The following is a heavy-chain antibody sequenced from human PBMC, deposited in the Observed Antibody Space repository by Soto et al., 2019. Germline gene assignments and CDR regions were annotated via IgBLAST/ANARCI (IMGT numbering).Heavy chain of an antibody. J-gene: IGHJ5*01. Sequence: EVQLVESGGGVVRPGGSLRLACEVSGFSLEEYGMSWVRQAPGKGPEWVSGMHRNGNSTGYADSVKGRFTISRDDAKNSLYLQMNSLRAEDTAFYYCARDHRWGYEYGDYGDSWGHGTLVTVSS. V-gene: IGHV3-20*04. CDR1: GFSLEEYG. CDR2: MHRNGNST. D-gene: IGHD4-17*01. CDR3: ARDHRWGYEYGDYGDS.